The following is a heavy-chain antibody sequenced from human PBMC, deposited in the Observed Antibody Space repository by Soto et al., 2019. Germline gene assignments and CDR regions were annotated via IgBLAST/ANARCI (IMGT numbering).Heavy chain of an antibody. V-gene: IGHV3-21*01. J-gene: IGHJ6*02. D-gene: IGHD3-9*01. CDR1: GFTFSSYS. CDR2: ISSSSSYI. CDR3: ASFPPDWLLAQGGMDV. Sequence: RRLSCAASGFTFSSYSMNWVRQAPGKGLEWVSSISSSSSYIYYADSVKGRFTISRDNAKNSLYLQMNSLRAEDTAVYYCASFPPDWLLAQGGMDVWGQGTTVTVSS.